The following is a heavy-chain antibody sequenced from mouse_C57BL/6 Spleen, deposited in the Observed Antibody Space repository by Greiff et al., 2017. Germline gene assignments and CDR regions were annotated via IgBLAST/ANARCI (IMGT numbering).Heavy chain of an antibody. J-gene: IGHJ3*01. CDR2: VWSGGST. CDR3: ARTGDSGAWFAY. CDR1: GFSLTSYG. V-gene: IGHV2-2*01. Sequence: QVQLKQSGPGLVQPSPSLSITCTVSGFSLTSYGVHWVRHSPGKGLEWRGVVWSGGSTDYTAAFISRLSISKDTSKSQVFFKMNSRQADDTAIYYCARTGDSGAWFAYWGQGTLVTVSA.